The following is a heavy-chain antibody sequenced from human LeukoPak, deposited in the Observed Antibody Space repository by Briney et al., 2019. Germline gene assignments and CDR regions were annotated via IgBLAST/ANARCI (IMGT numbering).Heavy chain of an antibody. CDR2: IYTSGST. CDR3: ARERDYDFWSGYYKTYYFDY. D-gene: IGHD3-3*01. Sequence: SETLSLTCTVSSGSISSYYWSWIRQPAGKGLEWIGRIYTSGSTNYNPSLKSQVTMSVDTSKNQFSLKLSSVTAADTAVYYCARERDYDFWSGYYKTYYFDYWGQGTLVTVSS. CDR1: SGSISSYY. J-gene: IGHJ4*02. V-gene: IGHV4-4*07.